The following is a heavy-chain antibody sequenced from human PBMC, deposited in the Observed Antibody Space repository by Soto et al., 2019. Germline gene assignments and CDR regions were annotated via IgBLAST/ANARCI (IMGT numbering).Heavy chain of an antibody. Sequence: PSQTLSLTCAISGDSVSRDTAAWKLIRQSPSRGLEWLGRTYYRSKWHFDYAVSVRSRITINPDTSKNQFSLQLDSLTPEDTAVYYCAGAPWFRGLDVWGQGTPVTVSS. CDR1: GDSVSRDTAA. CDR3: AGAPWFRGLDV. J-gene: IGHJ6*02. V-gene: IGHV6-1*01. CDR2: TYYRSKWHF. D-gene: IGHD3-10*01.